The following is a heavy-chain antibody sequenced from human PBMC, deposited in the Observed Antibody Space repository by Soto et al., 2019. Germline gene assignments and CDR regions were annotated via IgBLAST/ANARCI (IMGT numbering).Heavy chain of an antibody. J-gene: IGHJ4*02. CDR1: GFTFSNYA. CDR2: INIVGGNT. CDR3: TKNYYFDS. V-gene: IGHV3-23*01. Sequence: HPGGSLRLSCAASGFTFSNYAMSWVRQAPGKALEWVSSINIVGGNTSYADSVRGRFTMSRDDSKNTVFLQMNSLRAEDTAIYYCTKNYYFDSWGQGTLVTVSS.